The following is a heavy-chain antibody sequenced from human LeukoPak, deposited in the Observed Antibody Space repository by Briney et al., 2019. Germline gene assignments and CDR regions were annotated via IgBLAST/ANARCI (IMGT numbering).Heavy chain of an antibody. V-gene: IGHV4-39*07. J-gene: IGHJ3*02. CDR3: AREGPGYYDSSGYPLDAFDI. D-gene: IGHD3-22*01. Sequence: PSETLSLTCTVSGGSISSSTYYWVWIRQPPGKGLDWIGSINYSGSTYYNLSLKSRVTISVDTSKNQFSLKLSSVTAADTAVYYCAREGPGYYDSSGYPLDAFDIWGQGTMVTVSS. CDR2: INYSGST. CDR1: GGSISSSTYY.